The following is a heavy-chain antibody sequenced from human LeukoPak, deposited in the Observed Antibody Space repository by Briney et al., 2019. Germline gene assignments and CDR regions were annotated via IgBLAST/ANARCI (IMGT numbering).Heavy chain of an antibody. Sequence: PSETLSLTCTVSGGSISSYYRSWIRQPPGKGLEWIGYIYYSGSTTYNPSLKSRVTISVDTSKNQFSVKLSSVTAADTAVYYCAREWNYVIGYWVQGTLVTVSS. CDR3: AREWNYVIGY. V-gene: IGHV4-59*01. CDR1: GGSISSYY. D-gene: IGHD1-7*01. CDR2: IYYSGST. J-gene: IGHJ4*02.